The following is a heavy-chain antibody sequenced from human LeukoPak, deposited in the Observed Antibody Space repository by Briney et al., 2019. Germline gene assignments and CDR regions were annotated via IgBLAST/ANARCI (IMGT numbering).Heavy chain of an antibody. V-gene: IGHV3-21*01. CDR2: ISSSSSYI. CDR1: GFTFSSYS. J-gene: IGHJ4*02. Sequence: GGSLRLSCAASGFTFSSYSMNWVRQAPGKGLEWVSSISSSSSYIYYADSVKGRFTISRDNAKNSLYLQMNSLRAEDTAVYYCAGEVYCSSTSCSTFDYWGQGTLVTVSS. CDR3: AGEVYCSSTSCSTFDY. D-gene: IGHD2-2*01.